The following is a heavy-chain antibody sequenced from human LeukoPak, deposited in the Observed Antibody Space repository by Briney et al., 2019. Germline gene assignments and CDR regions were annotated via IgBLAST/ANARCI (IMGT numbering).Heavy chain of an antibody. J-gene: IGHJ4*02. V-gene: IGHV3-21*01. Sequence: GGSLRLSCAASGFTFSTYTMNWVRQAPGKGLEWVSSISSSSTYISYADSVRGRFTISRDNAKNSLYLQMNALRAEDTAVYYCARDSLWGQGTLVTVSS. CDR2: ISSSSTYI. CDR3: ARDSL. CDR1: GFTFSTYT.